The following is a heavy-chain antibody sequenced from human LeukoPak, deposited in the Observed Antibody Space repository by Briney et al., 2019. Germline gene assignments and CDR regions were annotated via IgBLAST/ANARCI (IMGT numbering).Heavy chain of an antibody. Sequence: ASVTVSCKASGYTFTTYDINWVRPATGQGLEWMGWMNPNSGNTGYAQKFQGRVTMTRNTSINTAFVELRGLRSDDTAVYFCWSRNTAIVAGLDYWAQGSLVSVSS. V-gene: IGHV1-8*01. J-gene: IGHJ4*02. CDR1: GYTFTTYD. CDR2: MNPNSGNT. CDR3: WSRNTAIVAGLDY. D-gene: IGHD5-18*01.